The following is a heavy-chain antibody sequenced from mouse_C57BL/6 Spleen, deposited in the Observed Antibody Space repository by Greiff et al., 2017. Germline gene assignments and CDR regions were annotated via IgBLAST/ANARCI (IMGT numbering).Heavy chain of an antibody. CDR3: ARPGSSPFDY. D-gene: IGHD1-1*01. Sequence: DVMLVESGGGLVKPGGSLKLSCAASGFTFSDYGMHWVRQAPEKGLEWVAYISSGSSTIYYADTVKGRFTISRDNAKNTLFLQMTSLRSEDTAMYYCARPGSSPFDYWGQGTTLTVSS. J-gene: IGHJ2*01. CDR1: GFTFSDYG. CDR2: ISSGSSTI. V-gene: IGHV5-17*01.